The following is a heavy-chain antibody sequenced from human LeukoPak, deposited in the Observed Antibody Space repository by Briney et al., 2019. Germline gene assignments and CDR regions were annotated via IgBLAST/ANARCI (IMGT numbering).Heavy chain of an antibody. CDR2: INAGNGNT. D-gene: IGHD3-3*01. J-gene: IGHJ5*02. CDR3: ARVALRFLEWSNWFDP. Sequence: GASVQVSCKASGYTFTSYAMHWVRQAPGQRLEWMGWINAGNGNTKYSQKFQGRVTITRDTSASTAYMELSSLRSEDTAVYYCARVALRFLEWSNWFDPWGQGTLVTVSS. CDR1: GYTFTSYA. V-gene: IGHV1-3*01.